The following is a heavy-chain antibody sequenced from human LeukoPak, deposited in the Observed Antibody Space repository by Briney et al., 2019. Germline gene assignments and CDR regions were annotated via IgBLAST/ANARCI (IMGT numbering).Heavy chain of an antibody. J-gene: IGHJ4*02. V-gene: IGHV3-15*01. D-gene: IGHD3-10*01. CDR3: TTEGDDGSGISGYYFDY. Sequence: PGGSLRLSCAASGFTFSSSAMSWVRQAPGKGLEWVGRIKSKTDGGTTDYAAPVKGRFTISRDDSKNTLYLQMNSLKTEDTAVYYCTTEGDDGSGISGYYFDYWGQGTLVTVSS. CDR2: IKSKTDGGTT. CDR1: GFTFSSSA.